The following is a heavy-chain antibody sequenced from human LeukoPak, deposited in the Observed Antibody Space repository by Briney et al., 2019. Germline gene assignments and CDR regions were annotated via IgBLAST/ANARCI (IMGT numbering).Heavy chain of an antibody. CDR3: ARGWDRDCTSTSGYIAYN. V-gene: IGHV3-30-3*01. Sequence: PGGSLRLPCAASGFIFSNYVMHWVRQPPGKGLEWVAVISYDGSNKYYADSVKGRFTISRDNSKNTLYLQMNSLRAEDTAVYYCARGWDRDCTSTSGYIAYNWGQGTLVSVSS. D-gene: IGHD2-2*01. CDR1: GFIFSNYV. CDR2: ISYDGSNK. J-gene: IGHJ4*02.